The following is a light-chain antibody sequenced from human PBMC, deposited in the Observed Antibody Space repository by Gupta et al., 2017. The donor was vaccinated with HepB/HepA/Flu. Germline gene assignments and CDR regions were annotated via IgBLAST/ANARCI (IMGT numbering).Light chain of an antibody. Sequence: EIVLTQSPGTLSLSPGERATLSCRASQSVSSSFLAWYQQKPGQAPRLLIYGASSRATGIPDRFSGSVSGTEFTLTITRLEPEDFAVYYCQQEGSSPFTFGHGTKVDIK. CDR2: GAS. CDR1: QSVSSSF. J-gene: IGKJ3*01. CDR3: QQEGSSPFT. V-gene: IGKV3-20*01.